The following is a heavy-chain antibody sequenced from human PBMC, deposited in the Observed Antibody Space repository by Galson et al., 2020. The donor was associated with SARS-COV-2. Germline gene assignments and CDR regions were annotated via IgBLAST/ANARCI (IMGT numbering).Heavy chain of an antibody. Sequence: GGSLRLSCAASGFTFSNYAMTWVRQAPGKGLEWISAISASGDGTYYADSVKGRFTISRDNSKHTLYLQMNSLRAEDTAVYYCAKKDIVVDPTVLPSRDFDIWGQGTMVTVSS. J-gene: IGHJ3*02. D-gene: IGHD2-2*01. CDR2: ISASGDGT. V-gene: IGHV3-23*01. CDR3: AKKDIVVDPTVLPSRDFDI. CDR1: GFTFSNYA.